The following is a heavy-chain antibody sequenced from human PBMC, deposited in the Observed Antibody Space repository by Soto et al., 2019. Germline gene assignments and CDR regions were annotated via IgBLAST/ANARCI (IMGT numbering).Heavy chain of an antibody. J-gene: IGHJ4*02. CDR3: ASFSARVDY. CDR1: GGSLSGYY. CDR2: INHRGNT. V-gene: IGHV4-34*01. D-gene: IGHD6-25*01. Sequence: SETLSLTCAVYGGSLSGYYWSWISQPPGKGLEWIGEINHRGNTNYSPSLKSRVTMSIDTSKNQFSLKLSSVTAAGTAVYFCASFSARVDYWGQGTLVTVSS.